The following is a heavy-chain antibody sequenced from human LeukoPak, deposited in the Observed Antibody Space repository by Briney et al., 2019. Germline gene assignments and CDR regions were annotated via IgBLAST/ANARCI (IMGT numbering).Heavy chain of an antibody. D-gene: IGHD5-12*01. J-gene: IGHJ4*02. CDR3: ATIRGGYEGYFAY. V-gene: IGHV1-24*01. Sequence: ASVKVSCKVSGYTLTELSMHWVRQAPGKGLEWMGGFDPEDGKTIYAQKFQGRVTMTEDTSADTAYMELSSLRSEDTAVYYCATIRGGYEGYFAYWGQATLVTVSS. CDR2: FDPEDGKT. CDR1: GYTLTELS.